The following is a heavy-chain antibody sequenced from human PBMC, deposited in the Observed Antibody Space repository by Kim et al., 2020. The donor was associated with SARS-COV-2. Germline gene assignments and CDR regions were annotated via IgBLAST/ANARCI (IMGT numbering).Heavy chain of an antibody. CDR3: ARGGYFDWFGAADQFDP. D-gene: IGHD3-9*01. CDR1: GFTFSSYA. CDR2: ISSNGGST. V-gene: IGHV3-64*01. Sequence: GGSLRLSCAASGFTFSSYAMHWVRQAPGKGLEYVSAISSNGGSTYYANSVKGRFTISRDNSKNTLYLQMGSLRAEDMAVYYCARGGYFDWFGAADQFDPWGQGTLVTVSS. J-gene: IGHJ5*02.